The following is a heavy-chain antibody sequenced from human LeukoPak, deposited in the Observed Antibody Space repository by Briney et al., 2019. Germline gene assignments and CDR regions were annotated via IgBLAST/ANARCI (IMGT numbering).Heavy chain of an antibody. J-gene: IGHJ4*02. V-gene: IGHV3-20*04. CDR3: ARDWPDYYGSGSTVDY. Sequence: RPGGSLRLSCAGSGFTFDDYGMSWVRQAPGKGLEWVSGINWNGGSTGYADSVKGRFTISRDNAKNSLYLQMNSLRAEDTALYYCARDWPDYYGSGSTVDYWGQGTLVTVSS. CDR2: INWNGGST. D-gene: IGHD3-10*01. CDR1: GFTFDDYG.